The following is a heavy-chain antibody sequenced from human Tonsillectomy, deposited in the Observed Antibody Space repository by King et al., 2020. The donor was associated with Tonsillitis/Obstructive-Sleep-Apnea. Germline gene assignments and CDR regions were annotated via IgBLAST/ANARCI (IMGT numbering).Heavy chain of an antibody. CDR1: GFTFSNYG. J-gene: IGHJ4*02. V-gene: IGHV3-30*18. Sequence: VQLVESGGGVVQPGRSLRLSCAASGFTFSNYGMHWGRQAPGQGLEWVAVISYDGTNAYYGDSVKGRFTISRDNSKNTLYLQMNSLSAEDTAVYYCAKDTGPIAVAGEFDYWGQGTLVTVSS. CDR2: ISYDGTNA. CDR3: AKDTGPIAVAGEFDY. D-gene: IGHD6-19*01.